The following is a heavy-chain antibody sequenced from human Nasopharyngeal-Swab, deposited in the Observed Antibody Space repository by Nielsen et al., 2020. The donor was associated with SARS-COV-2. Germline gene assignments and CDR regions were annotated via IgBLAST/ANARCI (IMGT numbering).Heavy chain of an antibody. J-gene: IGHJ6*03. CDR1: GGSISSSNW. V-gene: IGHV4-4*02. D-gene: IGHD6-19*01. Sequence: SETLSLTCAVSGGSISSSNWWSWVRQPPGKGLEWIGEIYHSGSTNYNPSLKSRVTISVDKSKNQFSLKLSSVTAADTAVYYCAGAETSIAVAGMGLLLYYYYYMDVWGKGTTVTVSS. CDR2: IYHSGST. CDR3: AGAETSIAVAGMGLLLYYYYYMDV.